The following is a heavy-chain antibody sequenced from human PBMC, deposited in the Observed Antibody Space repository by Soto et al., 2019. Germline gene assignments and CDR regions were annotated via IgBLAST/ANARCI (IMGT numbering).Heavy chain of an antibody. CDR1: GFTFSNAW. J-gene: IGHJ3*02. D-gene: IGHD3-10*01. V-gene: IGHV3-15*01. CDR3: TTEGFEYQYAFDI. CDR2: IKSKTDGWTT. Sequence: GGSLRLSCAASGFTFSNAWMSWVRQAPGKGLEWVGRIKSKTDGWTTDYAAPLKGRFTISRDDSKNTLYLQMNSLKTEDTAVYYCTTEGFEYQYAFDIWGQGTMVTVSS.